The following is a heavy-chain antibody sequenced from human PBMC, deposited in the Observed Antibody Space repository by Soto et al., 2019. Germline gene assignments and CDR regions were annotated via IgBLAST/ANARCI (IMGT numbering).Heavy chain of an antibody. CDR3: ARVPPLGIAAAGRRFFDY. V-gene: IGHV1-18*01. CDR1: GYTFTSYG. CDR2: ISAYNGNT. D-gene: IGHD6-13*01. J-gene: IGHJ4*02. Sequence: ASVEVSCKASGYTFTSYGISWVRQAPGQGLEWMGWISAYNGNTNYAQKLQGRVTMTTDTSTSTAYMELGSLRSDDTAVYYCARVPPLGIAAAGRRFFDYWGQGTLVTVSS.